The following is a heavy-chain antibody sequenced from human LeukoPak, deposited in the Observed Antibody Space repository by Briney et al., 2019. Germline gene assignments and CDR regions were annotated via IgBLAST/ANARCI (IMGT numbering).Heavy chain of an antibody. D-gene: IGHD3-22*01. CDR3: VKAIRPFNSGNYYSCLDY. Sequence: GGSLRLSCAASGFTLSSYAMSWVRQAPGKGLEWVSTISDNAYYADSVKGRFTISRDNSKNTLHLQMNSLRAEDTALYYCVKAIRPFNSGNYYSCLDYWGQGSLVTVSS. CDR2: ISDNA. J-gene: IGHJ4*02. CDR1: GFTLSSYA. V-gene: IGHV3-23*01.